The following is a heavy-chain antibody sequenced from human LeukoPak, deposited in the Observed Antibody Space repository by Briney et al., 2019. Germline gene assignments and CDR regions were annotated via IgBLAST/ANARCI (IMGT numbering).Heavy chain of an antibody. Sequence: GGSLRLSCAASGFTFISNGMSWVRQAPGKGLEWVSTISGSGSTYYADSVKGRFTISRDNSKNTLYLQMNSLRAEDTAVYYCAKVVGYNSGPCNYWGQGTLVTVSS. CDR1: GFTFISNG. D-gene: IGHD6-19*01. V-gene: IGHV3-23*01. CDR3: AKVVGYNSGPCNY. CDR2: ISGSGST. J-gene: IGHJ4*02.